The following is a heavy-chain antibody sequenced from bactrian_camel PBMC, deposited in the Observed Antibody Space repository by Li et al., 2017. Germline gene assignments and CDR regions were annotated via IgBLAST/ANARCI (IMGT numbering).Heavy chain of an antibody. D-gene: IGHD2*01. CDR3: AADVGSMSGSCQPNY. Sequence: HVQLVESGGGSVQAGGSLRLSCAASGYGYSRSCMAWFRQAAGKQREWVSSISTVGSTSYADSVKGRFTISKDNARNTLYLQMNNLQPEDTAMYYCAADVGSMSGSCQPNYWGQGTQVTVS. V-gene: IGHV3S53*01. CDR1: GYGYSRSC. CDR2: ISTVGST. J-gene: IGHJ4*01.